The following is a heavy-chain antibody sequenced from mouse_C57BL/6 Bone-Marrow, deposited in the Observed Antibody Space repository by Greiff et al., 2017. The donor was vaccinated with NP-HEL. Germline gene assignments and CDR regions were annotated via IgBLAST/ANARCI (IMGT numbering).Heavy chain of an antibody. CDR3: GRNYYGNCGFDY. D-gene: IGHD2-1*01. CDR2: IHPSSGST. CDR1: GYTFTSYW. V-gene: IGHV1-64*01. J-gene: IGHJ2*01. Sequence: QVQLKQPGAELVKPGASVKLSCKASGYTFTSYWMHWVKQRPGQGLEWIGMIHPSSGSTNYNEKFKSKATLTVDKSSSTAYMQLSSLTSEDSAVYDCGRNYYGNCGFDYWGQGTTLTVSS.